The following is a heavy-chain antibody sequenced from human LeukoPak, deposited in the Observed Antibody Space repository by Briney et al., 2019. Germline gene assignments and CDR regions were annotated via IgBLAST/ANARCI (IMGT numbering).Heavy chain of an antibody. Sequence: PSETLSLTCTVSGGSISTSNYYWGWIRQPPGKGLEWIGNIFYSGSTYYGPSLKRRLTITPHTSRTPFSLTLSSMTTAPTTTYCCAKSNGYGLIDIWGQGTMVTVSS. D-gene: IGHD3-10*01. V-gene: IGHV4-39*07. CDR1: GGSISTSNYY. J-gene: IGHJ3*02. CDR3: AKSNGYGLIDI. CDR2: IFYSGST.